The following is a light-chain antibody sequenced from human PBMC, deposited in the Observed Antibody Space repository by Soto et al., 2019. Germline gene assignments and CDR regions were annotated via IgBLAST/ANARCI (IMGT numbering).Light chain of an antibody. V-gene: IGKV3-15*01. CDR3: QPYNTWPLIT. CDR2: GAS. CDR1: QSLSSY. Sequence: EIVLSQSPRTLSLSPGERATLSCGGSQSLSSYLAWYQQKPGQAPRLLIFGASTRATGIPDRFSGSGSGTDFTLTISSLQSEDFAVYYCQPYNTWPLITFGPATRLELK. J-gene: IGKJ5*01.